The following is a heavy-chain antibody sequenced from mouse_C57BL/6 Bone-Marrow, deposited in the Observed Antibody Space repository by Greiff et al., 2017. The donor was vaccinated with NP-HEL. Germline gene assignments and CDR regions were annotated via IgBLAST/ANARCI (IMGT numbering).Heavy chain of an antibody. J-gene: IGHJ4*01. Sequence: ESGPGLVKPSQSLSLTCSVTGYSITSGYYWNWIRQFPGNKLEWMGYISYDGSNNYNPSLKNRISITRDTSKNQFFLKLNSVTTEDTATYYCARGDTSYYAMDYWGQGTSVTVSS. V-gene: IGHV3-6*01. CDR2: ISYDGSN. CDR1: GYSITSGYY. CDR3: ARGDTSYYAMDY.